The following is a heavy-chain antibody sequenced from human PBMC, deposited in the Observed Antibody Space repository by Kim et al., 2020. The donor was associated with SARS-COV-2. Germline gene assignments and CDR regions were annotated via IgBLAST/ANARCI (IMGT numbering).Heavy chain of an antibody. CDR2: ITGSGGST. CDR3: AKDYNSGRPWYFEY. V-gene: IGHV3-23*01. D-gene: IGHD3-10*01. Sequence: GGSLRLSCAASGLTFSNYAMSWVRQASGKGLELVSGITGSGGSTYYADSVKGRFTISRDISKNTLYLQMNSLRAEDTAVYYCAKDYNSGRPWYFEYWGQGTLVTVSS. CDR1: GLTFSNYA. J-gene: IGHJ4*02.